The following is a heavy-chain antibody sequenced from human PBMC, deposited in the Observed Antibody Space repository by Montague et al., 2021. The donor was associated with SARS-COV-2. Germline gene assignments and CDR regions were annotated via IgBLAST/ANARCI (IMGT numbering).Heavy chain of an antibody. J-gene: IGHJ6*02. CDR3: ARDQVPDYYYYYYGMDV. V-gene: IGHV3-21*01. Sequence: SLRLSCAASGFTFSSYSMNWVRQAPGKGLEWVSSISSSSSYIYYADSVKGRFTISRDNAKNSLYLQMNSLRAEDTAVYYCARDQVPDYYYYYYGMDVWGQGTTVTLSS. CDR2: ISSSSSYI. CDR1: GFTFSSYS.